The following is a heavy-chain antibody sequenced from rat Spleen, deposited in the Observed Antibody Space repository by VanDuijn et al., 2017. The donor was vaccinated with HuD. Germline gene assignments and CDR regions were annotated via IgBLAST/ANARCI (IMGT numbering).Heavy chain of an antibody. CDR1: GFTFSSYW. D-gene: IGHD4-3*01. Sequence: EVQLVETGGGLVQPGRSLKLSCVASGFTFSSYWMYWIRQAPGKGLEWIGEINKDSSRINYTPSLKEKFTISRDNAQNTLYLQMNKLRSEDTAIYYCVREEFGVRDWGQGVMVTVSS. J-gene: IGHJ2*01. CDR2: INKDSSRI. V-gene: IGHV4-2*01. CDR3: VREEFGVRD.